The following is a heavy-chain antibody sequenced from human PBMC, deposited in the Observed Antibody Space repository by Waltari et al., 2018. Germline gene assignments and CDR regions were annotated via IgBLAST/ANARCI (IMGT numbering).Heavy chain of an antibody. V-gene: IGHV3-30*15. CDR1: GFSLSKYA. CDR3: ARGGSDRAPLDY. Sequence: QVQLVESGGGVVQSGRSLRLPCAASGFSLSKYAVHWVRQAPGKGLEWVGVTSPDGFNKYYADSVQGRFTISRDRSLQMSALRSEDTAVYYCARGGSDRAPLDYWGRGTLVTVSS. CDR2: TSPDGFNK. J-gene: IGHJ4*02. D-gene: IGHD1-1*01.